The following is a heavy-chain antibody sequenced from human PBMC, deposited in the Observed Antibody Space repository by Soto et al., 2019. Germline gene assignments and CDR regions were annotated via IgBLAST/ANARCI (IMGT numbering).Heavy chain of an antibody. CDR1: GFTFSSYA. Sequence: GGSLRLSCAASGFTFSSYAMSWVRQAPGKGLEWVSAISGSGGSTYYADSVKGRFTISRDNSKNTLYLQMNSLRAEDTAVYYCANRGNKHSSSWYSGGPWFDPWGQGTLVTVSS. CDR3: ANRGNKHSSSWYSGGPWFDP. CDR2: ISGSGGST. J-gene: IGHJ5*02. V-gene: IGHV3-23*01. D-gene: IGHD6-13*01.